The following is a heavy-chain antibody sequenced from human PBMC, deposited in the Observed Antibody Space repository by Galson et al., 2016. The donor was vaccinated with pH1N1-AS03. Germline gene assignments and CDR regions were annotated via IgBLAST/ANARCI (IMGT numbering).Heavy chain of an antibody. CDR2: IYYNGPA. J-gene: IGHJ4*02. CDR1: GGSISSYY. D-gene: IGHD6-6*01. CDR3: TRGGTYSSSSPAYFGY. V-gene: IGHV4-59*01. Sequence: SETLSLTCTVSGGSISSYYWSWIRQPPGKRLEWIGYIYYNGPANYNPSLNSRVTISADTSKKQFFLNLASVTAADTAVYFCTRGGTYSSSSPAYFGYWGQGTLVTVSS.